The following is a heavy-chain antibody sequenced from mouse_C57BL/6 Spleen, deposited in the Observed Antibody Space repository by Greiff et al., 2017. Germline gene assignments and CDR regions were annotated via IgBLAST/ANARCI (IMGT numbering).Heavy chain of an antibody. Sequence: VQLQQPGAELVKPGASVKLSCKASGYTFTSYWMHWVKQRPGQGLEWIGMIHPNSGSTNYNEKFKSKATLTVDKSSSTAYMQLSSLTSEDSAVYYCARGGFITTVVAGGYAMDYWGQGTSVTVSS. J-gene: IGHJ4*01. V-gene: IGHV1-64*01. D-gene: IGHD1-1*01. CDR1: GYTFTSYW. CDR2: IHPNSGST. CDR3: ARGGFITTVVAGGYAMDY.